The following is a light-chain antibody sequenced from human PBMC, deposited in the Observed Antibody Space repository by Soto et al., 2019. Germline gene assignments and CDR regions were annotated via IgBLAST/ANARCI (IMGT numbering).Light chain of an antibody. CDR1: SSDVGGYNY. J-gene: IGLJ2*01. V-gene: IGLV2-14*03. CDR3: NSYTTSSTYVV. CDR2: DVT. Sequence: QSVLTQPASVSGSPGQSIAISCTGSSSDVGGYNYVSWYQHHPGKAPKLMIYDVTNRPSGVSNRFSGSKSGNTASLTISGLQAEDEADYYCNSYTTSSTYVVFGGGTKLTVL.